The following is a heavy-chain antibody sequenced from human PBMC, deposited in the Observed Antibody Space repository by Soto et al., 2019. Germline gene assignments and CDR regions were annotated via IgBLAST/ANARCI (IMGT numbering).Heavy chain of an antibody. J-gene: IGHJ4*02. V-gene: IGHV3-7*05. CDR1: GFTFSSYW. D-gene: IGHD2-21*02. CDR2: IKQDGSEK. CDR3: AKDAVPANGQWDYFDS. Sequence: GGSLRLSCAASGFTFSSYWMSWVRQAPGKGLEWVANIKQDGSEKYYVDPVKGRFTISRDNAKNSLYLQMNSLRVDDTAIYYCAKDAVPANGQWDYFDSWGQGTLVTVSS.